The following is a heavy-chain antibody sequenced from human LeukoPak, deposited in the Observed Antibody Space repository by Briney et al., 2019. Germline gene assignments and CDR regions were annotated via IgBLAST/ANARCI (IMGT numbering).Heavy chain of an antibody. D-gene: IGHD3-3*01. CDR2: ISGSGGST. CDR1: GFTFSSYA. CDR3: AKQYDFRSSADY. V-gene: IGHV3-23*01. Sequence: AGPPLRPPSAAPGFTFSSYAMNGVRKAPGKGLEWVSGISGSGGSTYYADSVKGRFTMSRDNSKSTLYMQMNSLRVEDTAVYYCAKQYDFRSSADYWGQGILVIVSS. J-gene: IGHJ4*02.